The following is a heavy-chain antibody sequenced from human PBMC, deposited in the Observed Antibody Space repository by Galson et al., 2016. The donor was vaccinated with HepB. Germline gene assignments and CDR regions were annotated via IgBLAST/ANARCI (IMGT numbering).Heavy chain of an antibody. CDR1: GFTFSTYW. Sequence: SLRLSCAASGFTFSTYWMHWVRQVPGMGLVWVSRVNSDGSRTTYVDSVKGRFTISRDNAKNSLYLQMNRLRAEDTAVYYCARGRGVDVWGQGTTVTVSS. V-gene: IGHV3-74*01. J-gene: IGHJ6*02. CDR3: ARGRGVDV. CDR2: VNSDGSRT.